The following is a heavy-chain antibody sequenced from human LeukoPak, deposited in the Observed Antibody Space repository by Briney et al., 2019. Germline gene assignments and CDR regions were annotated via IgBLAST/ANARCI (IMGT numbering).Heavy chain of an antibody. J-gene: IGHJ4*02. CDR1: GFTFSSYE. D-gene: IGHD3-22*01. Sequence: GGSLRLSCAASGFTFSSYELNWVRQTPGKGLEWVSYISSSGSSIYYADSVKGRFTISRDNAKNSLSLQMNSLRAEDTAVYFCASEGGFAYYDSSGGTSYYFDYWGQGTLVTVSS. CDR2: ISSSGSSI. CDR3: ASEGGFAYYDSSGGTSYYFDY. V-gene: IGHV3-48*03.